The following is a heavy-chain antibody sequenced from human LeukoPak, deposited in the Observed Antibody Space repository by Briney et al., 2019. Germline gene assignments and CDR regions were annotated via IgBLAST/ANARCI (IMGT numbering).Heavy chain of an antibody. D-gene: IGHD4-11*01. CDR2: INSDGNAA. CDR3: VRGATTVTGNYFYYYMDV. J-gene: IGHJ6*03. CDR1: GLTFTTYW. V-gene: IGHV3-74*01. Sequence: TGGSLRLSCAASGLTFTTYWMHWVRQAPGKGLVWVSRINSDGNAAGYADSVKGRFTISRDNAKNTLYLQMNSLRADDTALYYCVRGATTVTGNYFYYYMDVWGKGITVTV.